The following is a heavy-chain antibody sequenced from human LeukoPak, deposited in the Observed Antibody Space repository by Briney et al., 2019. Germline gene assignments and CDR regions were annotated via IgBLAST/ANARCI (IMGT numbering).Heavy chain of an antibody. CDR2: ISGGLSTI. J-gene: IGHJ4*02. CDR3: ARLTYFLVGAYYFDS. Sequence: RPGGSLRLSCAASGFDFSDHYMTWVRQAPGKGLEWVSYISGGLSTISYADSVRGRFTISRDNAKNPLYLQMTSLRAEDTAVYYCARLTYFLVGAYYFDSWGQGSLVTVSS. CDR1: GFDFSDHY. D-gene: IGHD3-3*01. V-gene: IGHV3-11*01.